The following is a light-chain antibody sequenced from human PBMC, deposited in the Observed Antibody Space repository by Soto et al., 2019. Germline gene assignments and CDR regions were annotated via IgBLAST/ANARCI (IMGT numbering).Light chain of an antibody. CDR1: QTISSW. CDR2: KAS. J-gene: IGKJ1*01. Sequence: DTPMNQSLSTLSGIVGDRVTITCRASQTISSWLAWYQQKPGKAPKLLIYKASTLKSGVPSRFSGSGSGTEFTLTISSLQPDDFATYYCQHYNSYSEAFAQGTKVDVK. CDR3: QHYNSYSEA. V-gene: IGKV1-5*03.